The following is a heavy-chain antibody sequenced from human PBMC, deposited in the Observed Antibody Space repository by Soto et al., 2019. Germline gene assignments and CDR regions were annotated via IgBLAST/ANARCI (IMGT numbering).Heavy chain of an antibody. CDR3: AKGHTPGHYYYGMDV. V-gene: IGHV3-23*01. Sequence: GGSLRLSCAASGFTFSSYAMSWVRQAPGKGLEWVSAISGSGGSTYYADSVKGRFTISRDNSKNPLYLQMNSLRAEDTAVYYCAKGHTPGHYYYGMDVWGQGTTVTVSS. CDR1: GFTFSSYA. J-gene: IGHJ6*02. D-gene: IGHD5-18*01. CDR2: ISGSGGST.